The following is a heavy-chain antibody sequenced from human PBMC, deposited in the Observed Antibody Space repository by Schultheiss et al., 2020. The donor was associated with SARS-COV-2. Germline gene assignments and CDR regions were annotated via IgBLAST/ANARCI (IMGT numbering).Heavy chain of an antibody. V-gene: IGHV2-70*01. CDR1: GFSLSTSGMR. J-gene: IGHJ4*02. CDR2: IDWDDDK. CDR3: ARSGYSYGPFDY. Sequence: SGPTLVKPTQTLTLTCTFSGFSLSTSGMRVSWIRQPPGKALEWLALIDWDDDKYYSTSLKSRLTITKDTSKNQVVLTMTNMDPVDTATYYCARSGYSYGPFDYWGQGTLVTVSS. D-gene: IGHD5-18*01.